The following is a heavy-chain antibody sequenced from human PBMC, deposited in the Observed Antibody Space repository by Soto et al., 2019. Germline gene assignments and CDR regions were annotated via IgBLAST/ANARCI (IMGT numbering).Heavy chain of an antibody. J-gene: IGHJ6*02. V-gene: IGHV5-10-1*01. D-gene: IGHD2-2*01. Sequence: GESLKISCRGSGYSFTSYCIGWVRQMPGKGLEWMGRIDPSDSYTNYSPSFQGHVTISADKSISTAYLQWSSLKASDTAMYYCAAPKQLSMGYYYGMDVWGQGTTVTVSS. CDR2: IDPSDSYT. CDR3: AAPKQLSMGYYYGMDV. CDR1: GYSFTSYC.